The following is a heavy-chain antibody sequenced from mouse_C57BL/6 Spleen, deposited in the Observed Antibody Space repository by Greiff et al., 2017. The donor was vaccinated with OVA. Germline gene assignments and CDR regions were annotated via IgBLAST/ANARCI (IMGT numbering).Heavy chain of an antibody. V-gene: IGHV5-6*01. CDR1: GFTFSSYG. J-gene: IGHJ1*03. D-gene: IGHD1-1*01. Sequence: EVMLVESGGDLVKPGGSLKLSCAASGFTFSSYGMSWVRQTPDKRLEWVATISSGGSYTYYPDSVKGRFTISRDNAKNTLYLQMSSLKSEDTAMYYLARLVGSSYWYFDVWGTGTTVTVSS. CDR3: ARLVGSSYWYFDV. CDR2: ISSGGSYT.